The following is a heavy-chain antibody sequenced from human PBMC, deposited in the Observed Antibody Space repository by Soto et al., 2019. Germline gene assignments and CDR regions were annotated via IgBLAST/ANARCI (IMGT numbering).Heavy chain of an antibody. V-gene: IGHV3-49*04. CDR2: IRRNAYGGTT. CDR1: GFTFGDYA. D-gene: IGHD3-16*01. Sequence: SLRLSCTTSGFTFGDYALSWVRQAPGKGLEWVGFIRRNAYGGTTDYAASVKGRFTISRDDSKSIAYLQMNSLRTEDTALYYCTRASSLDFDFCGQRTLVTLSS. CDR3: TRASSLDFDF. J-gene: IGHJ4*02.